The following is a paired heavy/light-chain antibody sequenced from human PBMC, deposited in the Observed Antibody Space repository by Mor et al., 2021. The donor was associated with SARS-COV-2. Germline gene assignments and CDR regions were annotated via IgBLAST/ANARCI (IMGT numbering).Light chain of an antibody. Sequence: DIVMTQTPLSLSVTPGQPASISCKSSQSLLHSDGKTYLYWYLQKPGQPPQLLIYEVSNRFSGVPDRFSGSGSGTDFTLKISRVEAEDVGVYYCMQSIQLLTFGGGTKVEIK. CDR2: EVS. V-gene: IGKV2D-29*01. CDR3: MQSIQLLT. J-gene: IGKJ4*01. CDR1: QSLLHSDGKTY.
Heavy chain of an antibody. D-gene: IGHD3-3*01. J-gene: IGHJ6*02. CDR2: IIPIFGTA. Sequence: QVQLVQSGAEVKKPGSSVKVSCKASGGTFSSYAISWVRQAPGQGLEWMGGIIPIFGTANYAQKFQGRVTITADESTSTAYMELSSLRSEDTAVYYCATSYYDFWSGYYASGGLYYYGMDVWGQGTTVTVSS. CDR1: GGTFSSYA. CDR3: ATSYYDFWSGYYASGGLYYYGMDV. V-gene: IGHV1-69*01.